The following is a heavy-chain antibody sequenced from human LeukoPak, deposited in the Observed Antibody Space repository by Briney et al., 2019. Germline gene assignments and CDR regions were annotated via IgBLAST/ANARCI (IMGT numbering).Heavy chain of an antibody. J-gene: IGHJ6*02. CDR3: ARVPSGYTPNANYYYYGMDV. D-gene: IGHD5-12*01. Sequence: ASVKVSCKASGGTFSRYAISWVRQAPGQVLEWMGRIIPIIGIVNYAQKFQGRVTITADKSTSTAYMELSSLRSEDTAVYYCARVPSGYTPNANYYYYGMDVWGQGTTVTVSS. CDR2: IIPIIGIV. CDR1: GGTFSRYA. V-gene: IGHV1-69*04.